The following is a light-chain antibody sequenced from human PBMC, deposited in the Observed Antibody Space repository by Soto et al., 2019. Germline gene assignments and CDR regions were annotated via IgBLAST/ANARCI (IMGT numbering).Light chain of an antibody. CDR3: QXXXNWPLT. J-gene: IGKJ4*01. CDR2: DAS. V-gene: IGKV3-11*01. CDR1: QSVSSC. Sequence: EIVLTQSPATLSLSPGERATLSCRASQSVSSCLAWYQQKPGQAPRLLIYDASNRATGIPARFSGSGSGTDFTLTISSLEPEXFAVYXXQXXXNWPLTXXGGTKVEIK.